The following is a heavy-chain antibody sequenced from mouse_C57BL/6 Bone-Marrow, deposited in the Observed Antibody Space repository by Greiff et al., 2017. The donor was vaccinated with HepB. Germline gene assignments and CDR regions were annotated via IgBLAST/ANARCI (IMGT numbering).Heavy chain of an antibody. CDR3: ARHANYGTYFDY. CDR1: GFTFSDYY. J-gene: IGHJ2*01. CDR2: ISNGGGST. Sequence: DVMLVESGGGLVQPGGSLKLSCAASGFTFSDYYMYWVRQTPEKRLEWVAYISNGGGSTYYPDTVKGRFTISRDNAKNTLYLQMSRLKSEDTAMYYCARHANYGTYFDYWGQGTTLTVSS. V-gene: IGHV5-12*01. D-gene: IGHD2-1*01.